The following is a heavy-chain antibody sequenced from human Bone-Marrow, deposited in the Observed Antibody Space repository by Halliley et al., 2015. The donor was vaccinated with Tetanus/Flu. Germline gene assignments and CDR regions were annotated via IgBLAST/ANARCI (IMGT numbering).Heavy chain of an antibody. Sequence: QLVQSGAEVKKPGASVKVSCKASGYTFTSHDINWVRQAPGQGPEYMGWMNPISGNTGYVEKIQGRVTMTRNTSINTAYMELSSLRWEGTDVYYCARETGATTFDQFYSGMDVWGQGTSITVSS. J-gene: IGHJ6*02. CDR2: MNPISGNT. CDR3: ARETGATTFDQFYSGMDV. V-gene: IGHV1-8*01. CDR1: GYTFTSHD. D-gene: IGHD1-26*01.